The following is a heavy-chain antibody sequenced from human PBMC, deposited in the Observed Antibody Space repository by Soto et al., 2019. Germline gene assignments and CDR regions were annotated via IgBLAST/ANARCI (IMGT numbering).Heavy chain of an antibody. CDR2: IIPILGIA. D-gene: IGHD2-15*01. CDR1: GGTFSSYT. CDR3: ARDGYCSGGSCYEKYFQH. V-gene: IGHV1-69*08. J-gene: IGHJ1*01. Sequence: QVQLVQSGAEVKKPGSSVKVSCKASGGTFSSYTISWVRQAPGQGLEWMGRIIPILGIANYAQKFQGRVTITADKSTSTAYMELSSLRSEDTAVYYCARDGYCSGGSCYEKYFQHWGQGTLVTVSS.